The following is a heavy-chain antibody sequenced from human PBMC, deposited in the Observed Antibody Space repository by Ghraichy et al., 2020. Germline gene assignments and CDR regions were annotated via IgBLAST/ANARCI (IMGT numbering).Heavy chain of an antibody. J-gene: IGHJ3*02. D-gene: IGHD3-22*01. CDR3: ARHVRPDSSGYLVRAFDI. Sequence: GESLNISCKGSGYSFTSYWIGWVRQMPGKGPEWMGIIYPGDSDTRYSPSFQGQVTISADKSISTAYLQWSSLKASDTAMYYCARHVRPDSSGYLVRAFDIWGQGTMVTVSS. V-gene: IGHV5-51*01. CDR1: GYSFTSYW. CDR2: IYPGDSDT.